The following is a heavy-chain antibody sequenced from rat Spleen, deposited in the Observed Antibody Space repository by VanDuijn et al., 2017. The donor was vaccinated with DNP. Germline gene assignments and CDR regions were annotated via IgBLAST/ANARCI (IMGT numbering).Heavy chain of an antibody. CDR1: GFSITNNFK. Sequence: EVLLQESGPGLVKPPQSLSLTCSVTGFSITNNFKWTWIRKFPGNKLEWMGYVTNAGSTDYNPSLKSRISNTTDTSKNQFFLQVNSVATEDTATYYCAIQLGVFDYWGQGVMVTVSS. CDR3: AIQLGVFDY. CDR2: VTNAGST. V-gene: IGHV3-3*01. D-gene: IGHD4-4*01. J-gene: IGHJ2*01.